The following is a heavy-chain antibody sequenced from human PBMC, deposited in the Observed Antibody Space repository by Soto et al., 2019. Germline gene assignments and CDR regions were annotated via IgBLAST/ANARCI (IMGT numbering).Heavy chain of an antibody. V-gene: IGHV1-69*01. CDR3: ARGHFDSSGYYPMTNWFDP. D-gene: IGHD3-22*01. Sequence: QVQLVQSGAEVKKPGSSVKVSCKASGGTFISYAISWVRQAPGQGLEWMGGIIPIFGTANYAQKFQGRVTITADESTSTAYMELSSLRSEDTAVYYCARGHFDSSGYYPMTNWFDPWGQGTLVTISS. CDR2: IIPIFGTA. CDR1: GGTFISYA. J-gene: IGHJ5*02.